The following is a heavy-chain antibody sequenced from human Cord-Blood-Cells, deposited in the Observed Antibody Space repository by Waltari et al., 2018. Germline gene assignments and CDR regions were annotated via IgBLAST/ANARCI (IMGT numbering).Heavy chain of an antibody. CDR2: INHSGST. Sequence: QVQLQQWGAGLLKPSETLSLTCAVYGGSFSGYYWSWIRQPPGKGLEWIGEINHSGSTNYNPSLKSRVTISVDTSKNQFSLKLSSVTAADTAVYYCARVPNPHPHYGGDYWGQETLVTVSS. D-gene: IGHD4-17*01. CDR3: ARVPNPHPHYGGDY. V-gene: IGHV4-34*01. CDR1: GGSFSGYY. J-gene: IGHJ4*02.